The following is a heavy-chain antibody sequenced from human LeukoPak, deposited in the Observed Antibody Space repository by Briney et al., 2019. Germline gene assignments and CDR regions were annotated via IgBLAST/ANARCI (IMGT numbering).Heavy chain of an antibody. V-gene: IGHV4-59*12. CDR3: ARDLRGVAAAGITHHFDY. J-gene: IGHJ4*02. Sequence: SETLSLTCSVSGVSLSDSYWSWIRQSPGKAMEWIGYVSDRGGASYNPSLKGRVTISPDTSKNQFSLKLNSVTAADTAVYYCARDLRGVAAAGITHHFDYWDQGTLVTVSS. CDR1: GVSLSDSY. D-gene: IGHD6-13*01. CDR2: VSDRGGA.